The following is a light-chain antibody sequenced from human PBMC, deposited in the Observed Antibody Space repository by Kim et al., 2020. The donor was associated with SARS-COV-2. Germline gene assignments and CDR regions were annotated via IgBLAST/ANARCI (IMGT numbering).Light chain of an antibody. CDR2: AAS. J-gene: IGKJ2*01. CDR1: QSISNY. Sequence: DTQMTQSPSSLSASVGDRVTMTCRASQSISNYLNWYQQKPGKAPKLLIYAASSLQSGVPSRFSGSGSGTDFTLSISSLQPEDFATYFCQQSYSTPYTFGQGTKLEI. V-gene: IGKV1-39*01. CDR3: QQSYSTPYT.